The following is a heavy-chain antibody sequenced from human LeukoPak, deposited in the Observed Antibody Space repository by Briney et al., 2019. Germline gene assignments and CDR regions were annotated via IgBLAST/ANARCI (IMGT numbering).Heavy chain of an antibody. D-gene: IGHD3-22*01. Sequence: SETPSLTCTVSGDSMTLYYWSWIRQSPGKGLEWIGNMYYSGSPDYSPSLKSRVTISIDTSKNQFSLRLTSVTAADTAVYYCARWRLSFYDSSGYVDYWGQGTLVTVSS. J-gene: IGHJ4*02. V-gene: IGHV4-59*01. CDR3: ARWRLSFYDSSGYVDY. CDR2: MYYSGSP. CDR1: GDSMTLYY.